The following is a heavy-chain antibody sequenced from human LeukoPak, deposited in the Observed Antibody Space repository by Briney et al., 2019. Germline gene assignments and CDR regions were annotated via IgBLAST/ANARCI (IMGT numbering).Heavy chain of an antibody. V-gene: IGHV3-20*04. CDR3: AREGPEDFGDAFDI. CDR1: GFTFGDFG. J-gene: IGHJ3*02. D-gene: IGHD3-10*01. CDR2: INWNGDNT. Sequence: GGSLRLSCAASGFTFGDFGMSWVRQAPGKGLEWVSGINWNGDNTGYVDSVKGRFTISRDNAKNSLYLQMNSLRAEDTAVYYCAREGPEDFGDAFDIWGQGTMVTVSS.